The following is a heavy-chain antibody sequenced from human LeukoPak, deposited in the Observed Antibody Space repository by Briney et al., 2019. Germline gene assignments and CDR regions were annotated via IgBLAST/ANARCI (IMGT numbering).Heavy chain of an antibody. Sequence: GGSLRLSCAASGFTFSSYGMSWVRQAPGKGLEWVSAISGSGGSTYYADSVKGRFTISRDNSKSTLYLQMNSLRAEDTAVYYCAKNVIVVVPAAKDYWGQGTLVTVSS. CDR1: GFTFSSYG. J-gene: IGHJ4*02. D-gene: IGHD2-2*01. V-gene: IGHV3-23*01. CDR2: ISGSGGST. CDR3: AKNVIVVVPAAKDY.